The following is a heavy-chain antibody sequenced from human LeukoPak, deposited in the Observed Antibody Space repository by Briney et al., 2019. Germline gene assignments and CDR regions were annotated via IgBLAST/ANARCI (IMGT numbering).Heavy chain of an antibody. V-gene: IGHV4-39*01. CDR2: IYYSGST. CDR1: GGSISSSSYY. J-gene: IGHJ4*02. D-gene: IGHD4-11*01. Sequence: PSETLSLTCTVSGGSISSSSYYWGWIRQPPGKGLEWIGSIYYSGSTYYNPSLKSRVIISVDTSKNQFSLKLTSVTATDTAVYYCTRRPHSYFADWGQGTLVTVSS. CDR3: TRRPHSYFAD.